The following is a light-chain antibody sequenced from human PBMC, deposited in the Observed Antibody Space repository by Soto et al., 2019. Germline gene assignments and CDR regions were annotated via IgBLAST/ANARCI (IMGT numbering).Light chain of an antibody. Sequence: GLTQSPATLSLSPGERATLSCRASQSVSSYLAWYQQKPGQAPRLLIYDASNRATGIPARFSGSGSGTDFTLTISSLEPEDFAVYYCQQYGSSQLTFGGGTKVDIK. V-gene: IGKV3-11*01. CDR3: QQYGSSQLT. J-gene: IGKJ4*01. CDR1: QSVSSY. CDR2: DAS.